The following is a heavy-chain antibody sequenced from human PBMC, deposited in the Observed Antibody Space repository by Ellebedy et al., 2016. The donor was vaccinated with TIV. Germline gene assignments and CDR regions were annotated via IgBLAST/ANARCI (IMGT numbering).Heavy chain of an antibody. D-gene: IGHD3-16*01. V-gene: IGHV3-30*18. Sequence: GGSLRLSXAASGFTFSSYGMHWVRQAPGKGLEWVAVISYDGSNKYYADSVKGRFTISRDNSKNTLYLQMNSLRAEDTAVYYCAKDRAGLGGYDYYYGMDVWGQGTTVTVSS. CDR2: ISYDGSNK. CDR1: GFTFSSYG. CDR3: AKDRAGLGGYDYYYGMDV. J-gene: IGHJ6*02.